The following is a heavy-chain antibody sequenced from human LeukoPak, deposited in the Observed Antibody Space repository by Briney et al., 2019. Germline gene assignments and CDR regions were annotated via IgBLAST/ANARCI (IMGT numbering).Heavy chain of an antibody. CDR2: ISAYNGNT. J-gene: IGHJ6*03. D-gene: IGHD2-21*01. V-gene: IGHV1-18*01. Sequence: ASVKVSCKASGYTFTSYGISWVRQAPGQGLEWMGWISAYNGNTNYAQKLQGRVTMTTDTSTSTAYMELRSLRSDDTAVYYCASVRCGGDCFLYYYYYMDVWGKGTTVTVSS. CDR1: GYTFTSYG. CDR3: ASVRCGGDCFLYYYYYMDV.